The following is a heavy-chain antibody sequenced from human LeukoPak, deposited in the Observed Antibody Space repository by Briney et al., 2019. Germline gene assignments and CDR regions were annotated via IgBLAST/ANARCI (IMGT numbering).Heavy chain of an antibody. V-gene: IGHV3-74*01. J-gene: IGHJ4*02. Sequence: GGSLRLSCAASGFTFSSYWMHWVRQAPGKGLVWVSRINNDGSSTYYADSVKGRFTISRDNSKNTLYLQMNSLRAEDTAVYYCATLNSDFDYWGQGTLVTVSS. D-gene: IGHD1-7*01. CDR2: INNDGSST. CDR1: GFTFSSYW. CDR3: ATLNSDFDY.